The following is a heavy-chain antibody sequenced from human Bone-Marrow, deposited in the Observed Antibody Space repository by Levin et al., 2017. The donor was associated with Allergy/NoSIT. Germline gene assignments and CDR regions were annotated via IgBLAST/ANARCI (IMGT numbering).Heavy chain of an antibody. Sequence: ASVKVSCKASGYTFTSYDINWVRQATGQGLEWMGWMNPNSGNTGYAQKFQGRVTMTRDTSISTAYMELSSLRSEDTAVYYCARPRGGYSNYVYGMDVWGQGTTVTVSS. V-gene: IGHV1-8*01. J-gene: IGHJ6*02. CDR3: ARPRGGYSNYVYGMDV. CDR1: GYTFTSYD. CDR2: MNPNSGNT. D-gene: IGHD4-11*01.